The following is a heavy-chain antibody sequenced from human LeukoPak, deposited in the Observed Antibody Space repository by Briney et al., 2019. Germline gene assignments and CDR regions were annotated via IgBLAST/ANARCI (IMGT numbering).Heavy chain of an antibody. CDR2: IYTSGST. Sequence: KPSETLSLTCTVSGGSISSGSYYWSWIRQPAGKGLEWIGRIYTSGSTNYNPSLKSRVTISVDTSKNQFSLKLSSVTAADTAVYYCARVGYSPLGWFDPWGQGTLVTVSS. CDR3: ARVGYSPLGWFDP. CDR1: GGSISSGSYY. V-gene: IGHV4-61*02. J-gene: IGHJ5*02. D-gene: IGHD5-18*01.